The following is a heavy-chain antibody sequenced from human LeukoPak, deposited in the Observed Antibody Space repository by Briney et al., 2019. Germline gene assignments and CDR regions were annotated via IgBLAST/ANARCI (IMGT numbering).Heavy chain of an antibody. CDR3: AKDRLYFGNDFGDY. V-gene: IGHV3-23*01. CDR1: GFTFSSYV. Sequence: GGSLRLSCAASGFTFSSYVISWVRQAPGKGLEWISVISNGGDHTYYADSVKGRFAISRDNSKNTLYLQMNSLRTEDTAIYYCAKDRLYFGNDFGDYWGQGTLATVSS. D-gene: IGHD3-9*01. J-gene: IGHJ4*02. CDR2: ISNGGDHT.